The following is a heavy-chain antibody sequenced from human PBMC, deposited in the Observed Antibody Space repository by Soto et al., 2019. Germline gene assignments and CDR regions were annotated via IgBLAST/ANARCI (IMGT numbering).Heavy chain of an antibody. J-gene: IGHJ4*02. CDR1: GFTFSDYY. D-gene: IGHD6-13*01. V-gene: IGHV3-11*05. CDR2: ISSSTSHT. Sequence: VQLVESGGGLVKPGGSLRLSCAVSGFTFSDYYMTWIRQAPGKGLEWVSYISSSTSHTNYADSVKGRFTISRDNAKNSLFLQMTSLRAVDTAVYYCARGRGAAADYFDFWGQGPLVTVSS. CDR3: ARGRGAAADYFDF.